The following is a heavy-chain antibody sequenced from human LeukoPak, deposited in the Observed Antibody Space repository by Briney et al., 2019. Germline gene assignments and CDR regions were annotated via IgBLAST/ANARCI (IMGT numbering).Heavy chain of an antibody. V-gene: IGHV3-30-3*02. CDR3: AKTSRFMVRGVTNWFDP. D-gene: IGHD3-10*01. J-gene: IGHJ5*02. CDR2: ISYDGSNK. Sequence: GGSLRLSCAASGFTFSSYAMHWVRQAPGKGLEWVAVISYDGSNKYYADSVKGRFTISRDNSKNTLYLQMNSLRAEDTAVYYCAKTSRFMVRGVTNWFDPWGQGTLVTVSS. CDR1: GFTFSSYA.